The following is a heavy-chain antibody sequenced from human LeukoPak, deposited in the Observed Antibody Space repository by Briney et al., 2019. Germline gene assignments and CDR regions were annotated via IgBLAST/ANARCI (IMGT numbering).Heavy chain of an antibody. D-gene: IGHD2-21*02. CDR2: INPNGGGT. Sequence: ASVKVSCKASGYTFTSYYIQWVRQVPGQGLESMGWINPNGGGTNYAQKFQGRVTMTTDTSTSTAYMELRSLRSDDTAVYYCAREGGGDLRSDYFDHWGQGTLVTVSS. CDR1: GYTFTSYY. V-gene: IGHV1-2*02. J-gene: IGHJ4*02. CDR3: AREGGGDLRSDYFDH.